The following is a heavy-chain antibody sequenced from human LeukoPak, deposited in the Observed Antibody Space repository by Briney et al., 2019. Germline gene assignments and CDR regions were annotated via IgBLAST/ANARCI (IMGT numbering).Heavy chain of an antibody. V-gene: IGHV3-30*18. D-gene: IGHD5-12*01. Sequence: GGSLRLSCAASGFTFSSYGMHWVRQAPGKGLDWVAVISYDGSNKYYADSVKGRFTISRDNSKNTLFLQMNSLRAEDTAVYYCAKGSNRGVATIDYWGQGTLVTDSS. CDR2: ISYDGSNK. CDR1: GFTFSSYG. J-gene: IGHJ4*02. CDR3: AKGSNRGVATIDY.